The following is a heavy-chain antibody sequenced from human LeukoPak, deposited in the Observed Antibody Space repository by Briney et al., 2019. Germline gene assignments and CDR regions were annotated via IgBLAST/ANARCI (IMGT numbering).Heavy chain of an antibody. CDR3: ARAYGSGSSYHPDY. Sequence: ASVKVSCKASGYSFTAYYMHWVRQAPGQGLEYMGWINPNSGGTNSSQKFQDRVTLTRDTSISTAYMELSSLTSDDTAVYHCARAYGSGSSYHPDYWGQGTLVTVSS. CDR1: GYSFTAYY. J-gene: IGHJ4*02. CDR2: INPNSGGT. D-gene: IGHD3-10*01. V-gene: IGHV1-2*02.